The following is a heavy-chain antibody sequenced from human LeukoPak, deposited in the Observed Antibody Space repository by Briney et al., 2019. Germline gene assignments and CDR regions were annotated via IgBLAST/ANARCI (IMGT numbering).Heavy chain of an antibody. D-gene: IGHD6-19*01. CDR3: AKDASSGWSFFDY. V-gene: IGHV3-23*01. CDR2: LTGNGVTK. CDR1: GFTFRNYA. Sequence: GGSLRLSCAASGFTFRNYAMSWVRQAPGKGLEWVSSLTGNGVTKYYADSVKGRLTISRDNAKNSLYLQMNSLRAEDTAVYYCAKDASSGWSFFDYWGQGTLVTVSS. J-gene: IGHJ4*02.